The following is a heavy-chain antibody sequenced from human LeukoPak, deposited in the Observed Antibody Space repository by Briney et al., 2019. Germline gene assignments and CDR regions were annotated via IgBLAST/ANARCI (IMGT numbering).Heavy chain of an antibody. D-gene: IGHD3-10*01. J-gene: IGHJ4*02. CDR3: TTTYYYGSGSYYTLRLVDY. CDR2: IKSKTDGGTT. V-gene: IGHV3-15*01. Sequence: TGGSLRLSRAASGFTFSNAWMSWVRQAPGKGLEWVGRIKSKTDGGTTDYAAPVKGRFTISRDDSKNTLYLQMNSLKTEDTAVYYCTTTYYYGSGSYYTLRLVDYWGQGTLVTVSS. CDR1: GFTFSNAW.